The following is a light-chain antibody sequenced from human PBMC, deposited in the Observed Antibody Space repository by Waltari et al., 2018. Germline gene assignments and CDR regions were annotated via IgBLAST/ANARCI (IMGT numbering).Light chain of an antibody. Sequence: QSVLTQPPSASGTPGPRVTISCSGRAPNIGHNVVNWYQQFPGKAPKLVIYRHEQRPSGVPDRFSGSKSGTSASLAISGLQSEDEADYYCATWDDSPNGHWVFGGGTKVTVL. CDR3: ATWDDSPNGHWV. V-gene: IGLV1-44*01. CDR2: RHE. CDR1: APNIGHNV. J-gene: IGLJ3*02.